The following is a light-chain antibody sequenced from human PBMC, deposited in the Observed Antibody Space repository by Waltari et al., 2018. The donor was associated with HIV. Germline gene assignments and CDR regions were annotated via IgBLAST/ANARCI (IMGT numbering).Light chain of an antibody. V-gene: IGKV4-1*01. J-gene: IGKJ2*01. CDR3: QQYFSHPYT. CDR2: WAS. Sequence: DIVMTQSPDSLAVSLGERAILSCKPSQGVFYTSNKKNYIAWYQQKAGQPPKLLVFWASTRESGVPDRFSGSGSGTDFTLTISSLQPEDVAVYYCQQYFSHPYTFGRGTKLEIK. CDR1: QGVFYTSNKKNY.